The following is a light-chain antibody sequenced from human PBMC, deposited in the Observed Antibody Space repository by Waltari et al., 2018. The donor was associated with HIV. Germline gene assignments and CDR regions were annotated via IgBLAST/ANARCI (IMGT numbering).Light chain of an antibody. CDR3: CSFVGSSTSWV. V-gene: IGLV2-23*02. Sequence: QSVLTQVASVSGSPGQSITISCSGTSSDVGSNNLVSWYQQHPGKAPKLIIYELSKRPSGVSSRCSGSRSGNTASLTISGLQGADEADYCCCSFVGSSTSWVFGGGTKLTVL. CDR1: SSDVGSNNL. CDR2: ELS. J-gene: IGLJ3*02.